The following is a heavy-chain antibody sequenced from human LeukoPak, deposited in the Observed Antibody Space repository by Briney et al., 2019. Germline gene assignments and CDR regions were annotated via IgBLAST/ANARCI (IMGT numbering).Heavy chain of an antibody. D-gene: IGHD3-22*01. CDR3: ARGIVVVNDAFDI. V-gene: IGHV1-8*01. CDR1: GYTFTSYD. J-gene: IGHJ3*02. Sequence: GASVKVSCKASGYTFTSYDINWVRQATGQGLEWMGWMNPNSGNTGYAQKLQGRVTMTRNTSISTAYMELSSLRSEDTAVYYCARGIVVVNDAFDIWGQGTMVTVSS. CDR2: MNPNSGNT.